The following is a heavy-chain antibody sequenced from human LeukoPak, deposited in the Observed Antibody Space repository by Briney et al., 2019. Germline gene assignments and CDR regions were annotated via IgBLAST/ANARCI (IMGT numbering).Heavy chain of an antibody. CDR2: ISTYNGHT. CDR3: AAADYYDSSGYYPYAFHI. D-gene: IGHD3-22*01. V-gene: IGHV1-18*01. CDR1: GYTFNSYG. J-gene: IGHJ3*02. Sequence: ASVKVSCKASGYTFNSYGISWVRQAPGQGLEWMGWISTYNGHTNYAQKLQGRVTMTTDISTGTAYMELRSLRSDDTAVYFCAAADYYDSSGYYPYAFHIWGQGTMVTVSS.